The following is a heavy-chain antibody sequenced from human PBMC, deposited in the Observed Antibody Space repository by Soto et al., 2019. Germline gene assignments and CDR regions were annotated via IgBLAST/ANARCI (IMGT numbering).Heavy chain of an antibody. V-gene: IGHV1-8*01. CDR1: GYTFTSYD. D-gene: IGHD6-6*01. Sequence: ASVKVSCKASGYTFTSYDINWVRQATGQGLEWMGWMNPNSGNTGYAQKFQGRVTMTRNTSISTAYMELGSLGSEDTAVYYCARGSTAADYSSSSSGDAYYYYYYMDVWGKGTTVTVSS. CDR2: MNPNSGNT. J-gene: IGHJ6*03. CDR3: ARGSTAADYSSSSSGDAYYYYYYMDV.